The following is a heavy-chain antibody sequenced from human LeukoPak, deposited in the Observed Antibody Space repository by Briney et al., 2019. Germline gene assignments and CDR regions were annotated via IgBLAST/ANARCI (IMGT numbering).Heavy chain of an antibody. D-gene: IGHD3-16*02. CDR3: ARDGIMITFGGVIVMYYFDY. CDR2: IIPILGIA. CDR1: GGTFSSYA. Sequence: GSSVKVSCNPSGGTFSSYAISWVRQSPGQGLKCMGRIIPILGIANYTQKFQGRVTITSDKSTSTAYMELSSLRSEETAVYYCARDGIMITFGGVIVMYYFDYWGQGTLVTVSS. V-gene: IGHV1-69*04. J-gene: IGHJ4*02.